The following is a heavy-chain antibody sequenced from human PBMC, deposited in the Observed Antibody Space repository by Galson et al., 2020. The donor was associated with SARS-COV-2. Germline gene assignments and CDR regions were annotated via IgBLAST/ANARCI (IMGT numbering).Heavy chain of an antibody. D-gene: IGHD6-13*01. CDR2: MSHDGRTK. CDR3: ARDPAPYGSSWAGGSDY. V-gene: IGHV3-30*03. CDR1: GFTFSTYG. Sequence: GESLKISCVASGFTFSTYGMHWVRQTPGKRLEWVAVMSHDGRTKYYADSVKGRFTISRDDSKSTLYLQLNSLRAEDTAVYYCARDPAPYGSSWAGGSDYWGQGTLVIVSS. J-gene: IGHJ4*02.